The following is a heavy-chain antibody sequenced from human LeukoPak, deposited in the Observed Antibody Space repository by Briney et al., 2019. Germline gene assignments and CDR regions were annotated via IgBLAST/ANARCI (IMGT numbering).Heavy chain of an antibody. CDR2: IIPTLNVA. V-gene: IGHV1-24*01. CDR1: GYTLTELS. Sequence: GASVKVSCKVSGYTLTELSMHWVRQAPGKGLEWMGRIIPTLNVANFAQKFKGRVSITADKSTNTAHLELNSLRAEDTAVYYCTREGVYSPDPTSYHRLPFDIWGKGTLVIVSS. CDR3: TREGVYSPDPTSYHRLPFDI. D-gene: IGHD3-16*02. J-gene: IGHJ3*02.